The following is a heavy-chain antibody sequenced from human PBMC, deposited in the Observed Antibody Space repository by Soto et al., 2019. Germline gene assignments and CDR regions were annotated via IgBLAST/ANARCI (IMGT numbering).Heavy chain of an antibody. CDR3: ARGSRISIAARSFGWFDP. J-gene: IGHJ5*02. V-gene: IGHV1-2*04. D-gene: IGHD6-6*01. CDR1: GYTFTGYY. CDR2: INPNSGGT. Sequence: ASVKVSCKASGYTFTGYYMHWVRQAPGQGLEWMGWINPNSGGTNYAQKFQGWVTMTRDTSISTAYMELSRLRSDDTAVYYCARGSRISIAARSFGWFDPWGQGTLVTVSS.